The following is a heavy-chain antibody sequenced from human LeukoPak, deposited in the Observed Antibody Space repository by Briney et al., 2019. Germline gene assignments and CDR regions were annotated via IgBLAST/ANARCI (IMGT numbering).Heavy chain of an antibody. J-gene: IGHJ6*03. Sequence: GPGGSLRLSCAASGFTFDAYGMSWVRQAPGKGLEWVSGINWNGGSTGYADSVKGRFTISRDNAKNSLYLQMNSLRAEDTALYYCARAVLHYDSSGSYYYYYMDVWGQGTLVTVSS. CDR1: GFTFDAYG. D-gene: IGHD3-22*01. CDR2: INWNGGST. CDR3: ARAVLHYDSSGSYYYYYMDV. V-gene: IGHV3-20*04.